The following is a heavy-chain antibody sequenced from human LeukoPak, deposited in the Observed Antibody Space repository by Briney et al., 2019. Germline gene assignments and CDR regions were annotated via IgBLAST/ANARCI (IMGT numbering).Heavy chain of an antibody. CDR2: ISYDGSNK. D-gene: IGHD1-20*01. CDR3: ARDKPSVSYYYYGMDV. J-gene: IGHJ6*02. V-gene: IGHV3-30-3*01. Sequence: GRSLRLSCAASGFTFSSYAMHWVRQAPGKGLEWVAVISYDGSNKYYADSVKGRFTISRDNSKNTLYLQMNSLRAEDTAVYYCARDKPSVSYYYYGMDVWGQGTTVTVSS. CDR1: GFTFSSYA.